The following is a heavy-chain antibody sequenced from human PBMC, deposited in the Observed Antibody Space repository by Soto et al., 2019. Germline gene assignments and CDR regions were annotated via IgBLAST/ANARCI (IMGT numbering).Heavy chain of an antibody. V-gene: IGHV4-39*01. CDR3: ARIGYSYGPYYFDY. D-gene: IGHD5-18*01. Sequence: PSETLSLTCTVSGGSISSSSYYWGWIRQPPGKGLEWIGSIYYSGSTYYNPSLKSRVTISVDTSKNQFSLKLSSVTAADTAVYYCARIGYSYGPYYFDYWGQGTLVTV. CDR1: GGSISSSSYY. CDR2: IYYSGST. J-gene: IGHJ4*02.